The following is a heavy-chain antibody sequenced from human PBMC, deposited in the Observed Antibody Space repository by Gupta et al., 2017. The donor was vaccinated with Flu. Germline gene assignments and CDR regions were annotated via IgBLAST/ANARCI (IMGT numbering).Heavy chain of an antibody. V-gene: IGHV3-33*01. J-gene: IGHJ3*02. CDR1: GFTFSSYG. CDR2: IWYDGSNK. CDR3: ARGIRPIITMYAFDI. Sequence: QVQLVESGGGVVQPGRSLRLSCAASGFTFSSYGMHWVRQAPGKGLEWVAVIWYDGSNKYYADSVKGRFTISRDNSKNTLYLQMNSLRAEDTAVYYCARGIRPIITMYAFDIWGQGTMVTVSS. D-gene: IGHD3-10*02.